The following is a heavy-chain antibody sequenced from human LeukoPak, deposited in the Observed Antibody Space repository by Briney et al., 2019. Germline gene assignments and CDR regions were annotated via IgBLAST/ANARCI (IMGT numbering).Heavy chain of an antibody. CDR3: ARQAVASFDYFDY. V-gene: IGHV4-59*01. Sequence: SETLSLTCAVYGGSFSGYYWSWIRQPPGKGLEWIGYIYYSGSTNYNPSLKSRVTISVDTSKNQFSLKLSSVTAADTAVYYCARQAVASFDYFDYWGQGTLVTVSS. CDR1: GGSFSGYY. CDR2: IYYSGST. D-gene: IGHD6-19*01. J-gene: IGHJ4*02.